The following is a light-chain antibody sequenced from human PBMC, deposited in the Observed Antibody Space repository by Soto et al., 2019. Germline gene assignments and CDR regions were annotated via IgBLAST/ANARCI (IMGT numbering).Light chain of an antibody. CDR2: GTS. J-gene: IGKJ1*01. CDR1: QNLSTTF. CDR3: QQYGSSGT. V-gene: IGKV3-20*01. Sequence: EIVLTQSPDTLSLSPGERATLSCRASQNLSTTFLAWYQQKPGQAPRLLIYGTSSRATGVPDRFSGSGSGTDFTLTISRLEPEDFAVYYCQQYGSSGTFGQGTKVDIK.